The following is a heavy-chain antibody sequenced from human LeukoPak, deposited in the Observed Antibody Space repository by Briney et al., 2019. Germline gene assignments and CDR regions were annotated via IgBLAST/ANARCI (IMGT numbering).Heavy chain of an antibody. CDR1: GFTFDDYA. CDR2: ISWNSGSI. D-gene: IGHD5-18*01. CDR3: ARGYPNYYYYGMDV. J-gene: IGHJ6*02. V-gene: IGHV3-9*01. Sequence: GGSLRLSCAASGFTFDDYAMHWVRQAPGKGLEWVSGISWNSGSIGYADSVKGRFTISRDNAKNSLYLQMNSLRAEDTAVYYCARGYPNYYYYGMDVWGQGTTVTVSS.